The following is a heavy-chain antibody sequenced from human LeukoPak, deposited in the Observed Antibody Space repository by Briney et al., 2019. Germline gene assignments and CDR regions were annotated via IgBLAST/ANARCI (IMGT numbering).Heavy chain of an antibody. D-gene: IGHD1-26*01. J-gene: IGHJ4*02. V-gene: IGHV3-30*02. Sequence: GGSLRLSCAASGFTFSNYGMHWVRQAPGKGLEWVALISFDGSQKYYADSVKGRFTISRDNSKNTLYLQMNSLRAEDTAVYYCAKDFSRGWDPRGFDYWGQGTLVTVSS. CDR1: GFTFSNYG. CDR2: ISFDGSQK. CDR3: AKDFSRGWDPRGFDY.